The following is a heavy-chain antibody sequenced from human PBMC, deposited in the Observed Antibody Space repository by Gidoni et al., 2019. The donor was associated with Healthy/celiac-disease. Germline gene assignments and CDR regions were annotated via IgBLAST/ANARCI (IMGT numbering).Heavy chain of an antibody. Sequence: QVQLVESGGGVVQPGRSLRLSCAASGFTFSSYAIHWVRQAPGKGLEWVAVISYDGSNKYYADSVKGRFTISRDNSKNTLYLQMNSLRAEDTAVYYCARDTPAPGYSSSWSYYFDYWGQGTLVTVSS. CDR2: ISYDGSNK. J-gene: IGHJ4*02. CDR3: ARDTPAPGYSSSWSYYFDY. D-gene: IGHD6-13*01. CDR1: GFTFSSYA. V-gene: IGHV3-30*04.